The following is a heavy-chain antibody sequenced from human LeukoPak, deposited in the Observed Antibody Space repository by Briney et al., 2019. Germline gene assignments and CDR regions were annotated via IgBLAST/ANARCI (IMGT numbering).Heavy chain of an antibody. CDR3: ARDHSQYYYGSGSSYVY. V-gene: IGHV3-7*01. Sequence: GGSLRLSCAASGFTFSSYWMSWVRQAQGKGQEWVANIKQDGSEKYYVDSVKGRFTISRDNAKNSLYLQMNSLRAEDTAVYHCARDHSQYYYGSGSSYVYWGQGTLVTVSS. D-gene: IGHD3-10*01. J-gene: IGHJ4*02. CDR1: GFTFSSYW. CDR2: IKQDGSEK.